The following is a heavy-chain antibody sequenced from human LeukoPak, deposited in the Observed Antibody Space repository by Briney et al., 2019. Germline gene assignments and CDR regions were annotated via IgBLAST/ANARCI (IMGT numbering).Heavy chain of an antibody. CDR1: GLTFTNYG. J-gene: IGHJ4*02. V-gene: IGHV1-18*01. D-gene: IGHD6-13*01. CDR2: ISAYNGDT. Sequence: ASVRVSFKASGLTFTNYGFTWVRQAPGEGGEGMGWISAYNGDTNYTQKLQGRVTMTTDTSTGTAYMELRSLRSDDTAVYYCARIAERQLAYFDYWGQGTLVTVSS. CDR3: ARIAERQLAYFDY.